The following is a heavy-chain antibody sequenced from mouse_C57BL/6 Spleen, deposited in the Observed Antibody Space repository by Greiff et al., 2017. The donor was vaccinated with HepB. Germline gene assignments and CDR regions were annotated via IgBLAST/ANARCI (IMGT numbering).Heavy chain of an antibody. CDR1: GYAFSSSW. V-gene: IGHV1-82*01. CDR2: IYPGDGDT. D-gene: IGHD2-4*01. J-gene: IGHJ2*01. Sequence: VQLQQSGPELVKPGASVKISCKASGYAFSSSWMNWVKQRPGKGLEWIGRIYPGDGDTNYNGKFKGKATLTADKSSSTAYMQLSSLTSEDSAVYFCAYYDYTYYWGQGTTLTVSS. CDR3: AYYDYTYY.